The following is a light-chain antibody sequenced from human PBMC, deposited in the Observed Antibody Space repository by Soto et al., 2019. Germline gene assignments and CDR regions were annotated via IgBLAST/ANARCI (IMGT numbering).Light chain of an antibody. V-gene: IGLV2-8*01. CDR3: SSFAGFNNRFV. CDR1: SSDVGGYNF. Sequence: QSALTQPPSASGSPGQSVTISCTGTSSDVGGYNFVSWYQQHPGYAPTLMIYXXXXXXXXXXXXXXXSKSGNTASLTVSGXXXXXXXXXXCSSFAGFNNRFVFGTGTKVTVL. J-gene: IGLJ1*01. CDR2: XXX.